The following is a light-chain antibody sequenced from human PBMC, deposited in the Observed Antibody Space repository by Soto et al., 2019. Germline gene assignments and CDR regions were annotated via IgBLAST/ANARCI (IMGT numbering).Light chain of an antibody. CDR3: SSYTSSSTRV. V-gene: IGLV2-14*03. CDR2: DIR. Sequence: QSALTQPASVSGSPGQSITISCTGTSSDVGGYKYVSWYQQHPGKAPKLMIYDIRNRPSGVSNRFSGSKSGNTASLTISGLQAEDEADSYCSSYTSSSTRVFGTGTKLPVL. J-gene: IGLJ1*01. CDR1: SSDVGGYKY.